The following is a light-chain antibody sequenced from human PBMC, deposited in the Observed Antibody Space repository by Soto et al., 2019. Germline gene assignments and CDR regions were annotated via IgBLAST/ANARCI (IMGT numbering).Light chain of an antibody. CDR3: CSYAESRTLV. CDR2: DGN. CDR1: SSDVGNYNL. Sequence: QSVLTQPASVSGSPGQSITISCTGTSSDVGNYNLVSWYQQHPGKIPKLIIYDGNKRPSGVSNRFSGSKSGNTASLTISGLQAEDEADYYCCSYAESRTLVFGGGTKVTVL. V-gene: IGLV2-23*01. J-gene: IGLJ2*01.